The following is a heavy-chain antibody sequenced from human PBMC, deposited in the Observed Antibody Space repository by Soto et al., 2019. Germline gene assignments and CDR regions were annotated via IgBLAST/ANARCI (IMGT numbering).Heavy chain of an antibody. D-gene: IGHD1-7*01. V-gene: IGHV4-39*01. Sequence: QLQLQESGPGLVKPSETLSLTCTVSGGSISSSSYYWGWIRQPPGKGLEWIGSIYYSGSTYYNPSLKSRVTITVATSKNQFSLKLSSVTAADTAVYYCASSPSPARFNWNYCFDSWGQGTLVTVSS. CDR2: IYYSGST. CDR3: ASSPSPARFNWNYCFDS. J-gene: IGHJ4*02. CDR1: GGSISSSSYY.